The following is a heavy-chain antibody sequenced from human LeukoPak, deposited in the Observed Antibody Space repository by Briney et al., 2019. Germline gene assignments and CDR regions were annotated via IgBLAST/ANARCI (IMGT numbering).Heavy chain of an antibody. J-gene: IGHJ4*02. Sequence: ASVKVSCKASGYTFTSYDINWVRQATGQGLEWMGWMNPNSGNTGYARKFQGRVTMTRNTSISTAYMELSSLRSEDTAVYYCARAPFGDYDSSGYYYGGTESFDYWGQGTLVTVSS. D-gene: IGHD3-22*01. CDR1: GYTFTSYD. CDR3: ARAPFGDYDSSGYYYGGTESFDY. V-gene: IGHV1-8*01. CDR2: MNPNSGNT.